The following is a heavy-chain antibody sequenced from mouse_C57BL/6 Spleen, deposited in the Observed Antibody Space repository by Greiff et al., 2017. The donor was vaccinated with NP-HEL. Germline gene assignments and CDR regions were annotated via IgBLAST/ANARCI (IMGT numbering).Heavy chain of an antibody. CDR3: DITTVVAPTGY. J-gene: IGHJ4*01. D-gene: IGHD1-1*01. Sequence: QVQLKQPGAELVKPGASVKLSCKASGYTFTSYWMHWVKQRPGQGLEWIGMIHPNSGSTNYNEKFKSKATLTVDKSSSTAYMQLSSLTSEDSAVYYCDITTVVAPTGYWGQGTSVTVSS. V-gene: IGHV1-64*01. CDR1: GYTFTSYW. CDR2: IHPNSGST.